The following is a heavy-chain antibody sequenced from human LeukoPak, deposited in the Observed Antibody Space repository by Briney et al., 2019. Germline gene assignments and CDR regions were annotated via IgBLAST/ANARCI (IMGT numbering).Heavy chain of an antibody. V-gene: IGHV4-30-4*01. CDR3: ARELHSSGWDDAFDI. CDR2: IYYSGST. CDR1: GGSISSGDYY. Sequence: SQTLSLTCTVPGGSISSGDYYWSWIRQPPGKGLEWIGYIYYSGSTYYNPSLKSRVTISVDTSKNQFSLKLSSVTAADTAVYYCARELHSSGWDDAFDIWGQGTMVTVSS. J-gene: IGHJ3*02. D-gene: IGHD6-19*01.